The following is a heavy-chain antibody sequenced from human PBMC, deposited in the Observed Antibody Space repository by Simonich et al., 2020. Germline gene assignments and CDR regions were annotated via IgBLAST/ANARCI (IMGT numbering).Heavy chain of an antibody. V-gene: IGHV3-48*03. CDR2: IRSSSSTI. D-gene: IGHD3-9*01. Sequence: EVQLVESGGGLVQPGGSLRLSCAASGFTFSSYEMNWVRQAQGKGLSWVSYIRSSSSTIYYADSVKGRFTISRDNAKNSLYLQMNSLRAEDTAVYYCASDGAYDTVVTGAYWGQGTLVTVSS. J-gene: IGHJ4*02. CDR3: ASDGAYDTVVTGAY. CDR1: GFTFSSYE.